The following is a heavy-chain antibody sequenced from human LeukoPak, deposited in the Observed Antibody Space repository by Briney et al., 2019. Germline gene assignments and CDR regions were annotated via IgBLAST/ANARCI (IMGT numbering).Heavy chain of an antibody. CDR3: ARGGSSSSDYYYYYYMDV. Sequence: GASVKVSCKASGYTFTSYDINWVRQATGQGLEWMGWMNPNSGNTGYAQKFQGRVTMTRNTSISTAYMELSSLRSEDTAVYYCARGGSSSSDYYYYYYMDVWGKGTTVTVSS. CDR1: GYTFTSYD. J-gene: IGHJ6*03. CDR2: MNPNSGNT. V-gene: IGHV1-8*01. D-gene: IGHD6-6*01.